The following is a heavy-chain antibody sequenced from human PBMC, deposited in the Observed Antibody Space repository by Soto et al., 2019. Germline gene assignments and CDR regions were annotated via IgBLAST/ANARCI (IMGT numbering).Heavy chain of an antibody. CDR2: IYYSGST. CDR3: ARTEYYDSSGYVDY. V-gene: IGHV4-39*01. D-gene: IGHD3-22*01. Sequence: SETLSLTCTVSGGSISSSSYYWGWIRQPPGKGLEWIGSIYYSGSTCYNPSLKSRVTISVDTSKNQFSLKLSSVTAADTAVYYCARTEYYDSSGYVDYWGQGTLVTVSS. CDR1: GGSISSSSYY. J-gene: IGHJ4*02.